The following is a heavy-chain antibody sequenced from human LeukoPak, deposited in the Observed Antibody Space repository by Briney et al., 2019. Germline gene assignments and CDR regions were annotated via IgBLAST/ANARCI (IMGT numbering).Heavy chain of an antibody. V-gene: IGHV1-69*13. CDR2: IIPIFCTA. CDR1: GGTFSSYA. CDR3: AREGVASGFDY. Sequence: ASVKVSCKASGGTFSSYAISWVRQAPGQGLEWMGGIIPIFCTANYAQKFQGRVTITADESTSTAYMELGSLRSEDTAVYYCAREGVASGFDYWGQGTLVTVSS. D-gene: IGHD6-19*01. J-gene: IGHJ4*02.